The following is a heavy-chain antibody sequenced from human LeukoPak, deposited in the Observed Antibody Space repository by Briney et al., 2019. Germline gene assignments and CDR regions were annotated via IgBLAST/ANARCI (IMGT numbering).Heavy chain of an antibody. V-gene: IGHV4-39*07. CDR1: GGSISSSSYY. CDR2: IYYSGST. CDR3: AREVVYGGDSFLSWFDP. J-gene: IGHJ5*02. D-gene: IGHD4-23*01. Sequence: PSETLSLTCTVSGGSISSSSYYWGWIRQPPGKGLECTGSIYYSGSTYYNPSLKSRVTISVDTSKNQFSLKLSSVTAADTAVYYCAREVVYGGDSFLSWFDPWGLGTLVTVSS.